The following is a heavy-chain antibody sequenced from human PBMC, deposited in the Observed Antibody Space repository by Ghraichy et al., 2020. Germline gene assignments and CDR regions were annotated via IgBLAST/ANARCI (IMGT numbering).Heavy chain of an antibody. J-gene: IGHJ4*02. Sequence: GGSLRLSCAVSGLTFSSHWMHWVRQAPGKGLEWVSCINRDGSSTDYAHSVKGRFTISRDNAKDTLYLQMNSLRVEDMAVYSCATYSSSWTYFDYWGQGTLVTVSS. CDR3: ATYSSSWTYFDY. CDR2: INRDGSST. V-gene: IGHV3-74*01. D-gene: IGHD6-13*01. CDR1: GLTFSSHW.